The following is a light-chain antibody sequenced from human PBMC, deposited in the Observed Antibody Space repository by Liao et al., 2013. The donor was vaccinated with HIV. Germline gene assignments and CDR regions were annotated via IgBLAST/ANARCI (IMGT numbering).Light chain of an antibody. J-gene: IGLJ2*01. V-gene: IGLV3-1*01. CDR2: QDN. CDR1: KLGDKY. CDR3: QAWDSSIYVV. Sequence: SFELTQPPSVSVSPGQTASITCSGDKLGDKYACWYQQKPGQSPVLVIYQDNKRPFGIPERFSGSRSGNTATLTISGTQTMDEADYYCQAWDSSIYVVFGGGTKLTVL.